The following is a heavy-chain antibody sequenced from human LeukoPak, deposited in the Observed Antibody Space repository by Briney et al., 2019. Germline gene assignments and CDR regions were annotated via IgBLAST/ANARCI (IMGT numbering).Heavy chain of an antibody. V-gene: IGHV6-1*01. D-gene: IGHD3-3*01. CDR1: GDSVSSNSAA. CDR3: ARGPNFNYDFWSGSRSGYDY. CDR2: TYCRSKWYN. Sequence: SQTLSLTCAISGDSVSSNSAAWNWIRQSPSRGLEWLGRTYCRSKWYNDYAVSVKSRITINPDTSKNQFSLQLNSVTPEDTAVYYCARGPNFNYDFWSGSRSGYDYWGQGTLVTVSS. J-gene: IGHJ4*02.